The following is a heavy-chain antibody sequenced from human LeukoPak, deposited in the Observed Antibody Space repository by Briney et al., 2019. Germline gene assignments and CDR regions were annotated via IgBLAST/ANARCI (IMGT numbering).Heavy chain of an antibody. CDR3: ARDGYGGVDS. D-gene: IGHD3-10*01. CDR2: IYDSGST. Sequence: KPSETLSLTCTVSGVSISSYYWSWIRQPPGKGLEWIGYIYDSGSTNYNPSLKSRVTISVDTSKKQFSLKLSSVTAADTAVYYCARDGYGGVDSWGQGTLVTVSS. V-gene: IGHV4-59*01. CDR1: GVSISSYY. J-gene: IGHJ4*02.